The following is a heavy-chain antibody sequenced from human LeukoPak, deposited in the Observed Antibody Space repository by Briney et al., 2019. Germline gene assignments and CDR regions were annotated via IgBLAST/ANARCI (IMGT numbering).Heavy chain of an antibody. CDR1: GYTFAAYY. J-gene: IGHJ4*02. D-gene: IGHD5-12*01. Sequence: ASVKVSCKASGYTFAAYYMHWVRQAPGQGLEWMGWMNPNSGGTDYAQKFQGRVTMARDTSISTAYMELSSLTSDDTAVYYCSRGRADGYSGYDFGDYWGQGTLVTVSS. CDR3: SRGRADGYSGYDFGDY. V-gene: IGHV1-2*02. CDR2: MNPNSGGT.